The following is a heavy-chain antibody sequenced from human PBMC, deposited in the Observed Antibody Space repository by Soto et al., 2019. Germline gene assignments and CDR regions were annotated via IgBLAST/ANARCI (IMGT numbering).Heavy chain of an antibody. CDR2: IYHMGGT. J-gene: IGHJ5*02. V-gene: IGHV4-59*03. Sequence: PSETLSLTCTVSGASINRDYWSWIRQSPGKGLEWIGYIYHMGGTDYNSSLKSRVTISIDKSKNQFSLNLRSVTAADTAVYFCARFTYKSGFNWFDPWGQGTQVTVSS. D-gene: IGHD5-12*01. CDR3: ARFTYKSGFNWFDP. CDR1: GASINRDY.